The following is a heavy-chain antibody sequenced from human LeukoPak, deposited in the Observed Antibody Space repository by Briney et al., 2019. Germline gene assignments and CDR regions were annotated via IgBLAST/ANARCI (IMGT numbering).Heavy chain of an antibody. V-gene: IGHV1-8*01. CDR2: MIPNSGNT. CDR3: ARAISSSWYRYYYYMDV. CDR1: GYTFTSYD. J-gene: IGHJ6*03. Sequence: ASVKVSCKASGYTFTSYDINWVRQATGQGLEWMGWMIPNSGNTGYAQKFQGRVTMTRNTSISTAYMELSSLRSEDTAVYYCARAISSSWYRYYYYMDVWGKGTTVTVSS. D-gene: IGHD6-13*01.